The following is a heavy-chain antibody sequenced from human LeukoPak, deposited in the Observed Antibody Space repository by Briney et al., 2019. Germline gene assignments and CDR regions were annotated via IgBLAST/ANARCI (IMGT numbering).Heavy chain of an antibody. CDR3: ARQSSWLRAFDY. CDR1: GGSFSGYY. J-gene: IGHJ4*02. Sequence: SETLSLTCAVYGGSFSGYYWSWIRQPPGKGLEWIGEINHSGSTNYNPSLKSRVTISVDTSKNQFSLKLSSVTAADTAVYYCARQSSWLRAFDYWGQGTLVTFSS. D-gene: IGHD5-12*01. CDR2: INHSGST. V-gene: IGHV4-34*01.